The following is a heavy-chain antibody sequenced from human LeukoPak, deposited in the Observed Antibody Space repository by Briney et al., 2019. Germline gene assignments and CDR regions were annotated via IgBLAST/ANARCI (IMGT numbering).Heavy chain of an antibody. Sequence: GGSLRLSCAASGFTFSNYWVGWVRQAPGKGLEWVANIKQDGSGKYYVDSVKGRFTISRDNAKNSLYLQMSSLRAEDTAVYYCARGGYSSSSMGVNDYWGQGTLVTVSS. D-gene: IGHD6-13*01. CDR1: GFTFSNYW. V-gene: IGHV3-7*01. CDR2: IKQDGSGK. J-gene: IGHJ4*02. CDR3: ARGGYSSSSMGVNDY.